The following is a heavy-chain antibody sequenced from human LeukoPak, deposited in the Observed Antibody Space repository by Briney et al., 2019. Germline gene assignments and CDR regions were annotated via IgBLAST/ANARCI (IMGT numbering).Heavy chain of an antibody. CDR3: ARDLYYDSSGYLPYFDY. V-gene: IGHV1-2*02. Sequence: ASVKVSCKASGYTFTGYYMHWVRQAPGQGLEWMGWINPNSGGTNYAQKFQGRVTMTRDTSISTAYMELSRLRSDDTAVYYCARDLYYDSSGYLPYFDYWGQGTLVTVSS. CDR1: GYTFTGYY. D-gene: IGHD3-22*01. J-gene: IGHJ4*02. CDR2: INPNSGGT.